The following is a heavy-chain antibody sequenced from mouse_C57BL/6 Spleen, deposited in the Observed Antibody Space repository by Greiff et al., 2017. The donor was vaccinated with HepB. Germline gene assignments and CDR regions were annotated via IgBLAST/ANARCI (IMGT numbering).Heavy chain of an antibody. CDR1: GFTFSDYG. Sequence: EVMLVESGGGLVKPGGSLKLSCAASGFTFSDYGMHWVRQAPEKGLEWVAYISSGSSTIYYADTVKGRFTISRDNAKNTLFLQMTSLRSEDTAMYYCARGDGNYPYYYAMDYWGQGTSVTVSS. CDR3: ARGDGNYPYYYAMDY. D-gene: IGHD2-1*01. J-gene: IGHJ4*01. V-gene: IGHV5-17*01. CDR2: ISSGSSTI.